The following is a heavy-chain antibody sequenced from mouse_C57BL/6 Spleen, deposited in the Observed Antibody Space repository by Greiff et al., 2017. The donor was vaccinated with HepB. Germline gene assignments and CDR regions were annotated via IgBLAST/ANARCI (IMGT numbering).Heavy chain of an antibody. Sequence: QVQLKQSGAELVRPGTSVKVSCKASGYAFTNYLIEWVKQRPGQGLEWIGVINPGSGGTNYNEKFKGKATLTADKSSSTAYMQLSSLTSEDSAVYFCARAAYDGLAYWGQGTLVTVSA. CDR3: ARAAYDGLAY. CDR1: GYAFTNYL. J-gene: IGHJ3*01. D-gene: IGHD2-3*01. V-gene: IGHV1-54*01. CDR2: INPGSGGT.